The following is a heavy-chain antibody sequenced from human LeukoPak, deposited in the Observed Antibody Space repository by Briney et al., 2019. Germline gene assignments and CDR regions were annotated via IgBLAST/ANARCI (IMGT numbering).Heavy chain of an antibody. Sequence: ASVKVSCKASGGTFSSYAISWVRQAPGQGLEWMGGIIPIFGTASYAQKFQGRVTITADESTSTAYMELSSLRSEDTAVYYCARAAYYYYGMDVWGQGTTVTVSS. D-gene: IGHD2-15*01. V-gene: IGHV1-69*13. CDR3: ARAAYYYYGMDV. J-gene: IGHJ6*02. CDR2: IIPIFGTA. CDR1: GGTFSSYA.